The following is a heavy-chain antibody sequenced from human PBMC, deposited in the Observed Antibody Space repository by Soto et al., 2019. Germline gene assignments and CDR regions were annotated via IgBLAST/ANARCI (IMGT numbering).Heavy chain of an antibody. CDR1: GFTFSSYW. J-gene: IGHJ4*02. CDR3: ARDRFKSSSSWPVPFDY. CDR2: IKQDGSEK. D-gene: IGHD6-13*01. Sequence: GGSLRLSCAASGFTFSSYWMSWVRQAPGKGLEWVANIKQDGSEKYYVDSVKGRFTISRDNAKNSLYLQMNSLRAEDTAVYYCARDRFKSSSSWPVPFDYWGQGTLVTVSS. V-gene: IGHV3-7*05.